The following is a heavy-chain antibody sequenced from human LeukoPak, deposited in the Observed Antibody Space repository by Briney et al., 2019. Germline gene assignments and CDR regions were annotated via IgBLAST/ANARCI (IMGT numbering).Heavy chain of an antibody. V-gene: IGHV4-39*07. J-gene: IGHJ4*02. CDR3: ARGRGSGYYYVVYYFDY. CDR2: INHSGST. D-gene: IGHD3-22*01. Sequence: SETLSLTCTASGGSISSGGYYWSWIRQHPGKGLEWIGEINHSGSTNYNPSLKSRVTISVDTSKNQFSLKLSSVTAADTAVYYCARGRGSGYYYVVYYFDYWGQGTLVTVSS. CDR1: GGSISSGGYY.